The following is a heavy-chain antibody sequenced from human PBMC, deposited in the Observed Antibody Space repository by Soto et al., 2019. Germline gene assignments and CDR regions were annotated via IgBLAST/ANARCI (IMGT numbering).Heavy chain of an antibody. V-gene: IGHV3-15*07. CDR3: CTEIIVATTGSGDY. Sequence: EVQLVESGGGLVKPGGSLSLSCAASGFTFSTVWMNWVRQAPGKGLAWVGLVRSKADGGTTDYGAPVKGRFTISRDDSKSPGYLQMNSQKTEDTGVYYCCTEIIVATTGSGDYWGQGTLVTVSS. CDR1: GFTFSTVW. CDR2: VRSKADGGTT. D-gene: IGHD5-12*01. J-gene: IGHJ4*02.